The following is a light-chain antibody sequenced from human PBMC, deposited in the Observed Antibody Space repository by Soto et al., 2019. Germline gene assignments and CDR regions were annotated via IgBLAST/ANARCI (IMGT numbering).Light chain of an antibody. CDR3: QHYGGSPLVT. J-gene: IGKJ5*01. CDR2: GTS. CDR1: QSVSSSY. Sequence: EIVLTQSPGTLSLSPGERATLSCRASQSVSSSYLAWYQQKPGQAPRLLIYGTSSRATGIPDRFSVSGSGTGFTRTNSRLEPEDFAVYFCQHYGGSPLVTFGQGTRLESK. V-gene: IGKV3-20*01.